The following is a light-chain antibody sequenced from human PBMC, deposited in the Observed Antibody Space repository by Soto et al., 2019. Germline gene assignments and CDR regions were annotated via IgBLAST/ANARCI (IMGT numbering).Light chain of an antibody. V-gene: IGKV2-28*01. J-gene: IGKJ2*01. CDR3: MQALQTPYT. Sequence: EIVMTQSPPSLTVTPGEPASISCSSSQRLLHSNGTTFLDWYVQKPGQSPQLLIYLGSNRASGVPDRVSGSEAGADFTLKISRVEAEDVGVYYCMQALQTPYTFGQGTKLEIK. CDR2: LGS. CDR1: QRLLHSNGTTF.